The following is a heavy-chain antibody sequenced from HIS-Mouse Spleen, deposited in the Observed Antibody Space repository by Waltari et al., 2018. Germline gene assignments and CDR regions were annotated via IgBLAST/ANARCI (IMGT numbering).Heavy chain of an antibody. D-gene: IGHD3-10*01. CDR2: ISYDGSNK. CDR1: GFPFSSYG. V-gene: IGHV3-30*18. Sequence: QVQLVESGGGVVQPGRSLRLSGAASGFPFSSYGMHGVRQAPGKGLEWVAVISYDGSNKYYADSVKGRFTISRDNSKNTLYLQMNSLRAEDTAVYYCAKKPPPLPVRDAFDIWGQGTMVTVSS. J-gene: IGHJ3*02. CDR3: AKKPPPLPVRDAFDI.